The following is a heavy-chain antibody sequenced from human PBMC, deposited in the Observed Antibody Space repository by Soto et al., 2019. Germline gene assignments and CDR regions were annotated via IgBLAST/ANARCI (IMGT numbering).Heavy chain of an antibody. D-gene: IGHD3-9*01. V-gene: IGHV4-59*11. J-gene: IGHJ3*02. CDR2: FYYSGTT. CDR3: ARYDLLPGSYEGVEM. Sequence: QVQLQESGPGLVKPSETLSLTCTVSGGSISSHYWSWIRQPPGKGLEWIGYFYYSGTTSYNPSLKFRVPISVDPSKTQFSLKLSSVTAADTAVYFCARYDLLPGSYEGVEMWGQGTMVTVSS. CDR1: GGSISSHY.